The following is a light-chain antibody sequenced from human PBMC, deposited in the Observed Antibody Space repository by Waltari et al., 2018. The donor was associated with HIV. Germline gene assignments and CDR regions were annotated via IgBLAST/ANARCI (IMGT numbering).Light chain of an antibody. CDR3: AAWDDSLRGLV. V-gene: IGLV1-47*01. CDR2: RNN. CDR1: SSNIGSNY. Sequence: QSVLTQPPSASGTPGQRVTISCSGSSSNIGSNYVFWYQQHPGPAPKLVIYRNNQRPSGGPDRFSGSKSGTSASLAISGLRSEDEADYYCAAWDDSLRGLVFGGGTKLTVL. J-gene: IGLJ3*02.